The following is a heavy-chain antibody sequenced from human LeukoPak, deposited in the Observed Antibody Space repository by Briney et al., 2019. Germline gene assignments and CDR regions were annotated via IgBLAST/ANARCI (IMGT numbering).Heavy chain of an antibody. CDR1: GGSISSGSYY. CDR3: AREVLRFGQLCAFDI. V-gene: IGHV4-61*02. CDR2: IYTSGST. J-gene: IGHJ3*02. D-gene: IGHD3-10*01. Sequence: SETLSLTCTVSGGSISSGSYYWSWIRQPAGKGLEWIGRIYTSGSTNYNPSLKSRVTISVDTSKNQFSLKLSSVTAADTAVYYCAREVLRFGQLCAFDIWGQGTMVTVSS.